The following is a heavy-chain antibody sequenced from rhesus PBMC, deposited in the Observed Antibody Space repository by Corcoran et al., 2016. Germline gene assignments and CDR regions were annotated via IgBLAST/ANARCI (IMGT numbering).Heavy chain of an antibody. CDR3: TRDRFYGSWSRLFDV. CDR1: GSSISGHYY. CDR2: LDGNTAST. D-gene: IGHD6-13*01. V-gene: IGHV4-73*01. J-gene: IGHJ5-1*01. Sequence: QVKLQQWGEGLVKPSETLSLTCAVSGSSISGHYYWTWIRQSPGKGLEGVGYLDGNTASTNYNPSLKNRVTISKDTSTNQFSLSLTSVTAVDTAVYFCTRDRFYGSWSRLFDVWGPGVLVTVSS.